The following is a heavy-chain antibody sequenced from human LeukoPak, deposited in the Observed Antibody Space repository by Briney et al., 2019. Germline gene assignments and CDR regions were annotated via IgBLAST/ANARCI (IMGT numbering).Heavy chain of an antibody. CDR3: ARSSHYYYYYMDV. Sequence: SETLSLTCTVSGGSISSYYWSWLRQPPGKGLEWIGYIYYSGSTNYNPSLKRRVTISVDTSKNKFSLKLSSVTAADTAVYYCARSSHYYYYYMDVWGKGTTVTISS. CDR1: GGSISSYY. D-gene: IGHD6-6*01. V-gene: IGHV4-59*01. CDR2: IYYSGST. J-gene: IGHJ6*03.